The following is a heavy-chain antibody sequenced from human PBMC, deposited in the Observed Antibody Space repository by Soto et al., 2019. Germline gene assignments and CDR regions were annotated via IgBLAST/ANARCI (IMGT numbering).Heavy chain of an antibody. V-gene: IGHV3-23*01. Sequence: PRGPLRISCAASGFTFSSYAMSWVRQAPGKGLEWVSAISGSGGSTYYADSVKGRFTISRDNSKNTLYLQMNSLRAEDTAVYYCAKEVGYCSSTSCYLYYYYGMDVWGQGTTVTVSS. D-gene: IGHD2-2*01. CDR3: AKEVGYCSSTSCYLYYYYGMDV. CDR1: GFTFSSYA. J-gene: IGHJ6*02. CDR2: ISGSGGST.